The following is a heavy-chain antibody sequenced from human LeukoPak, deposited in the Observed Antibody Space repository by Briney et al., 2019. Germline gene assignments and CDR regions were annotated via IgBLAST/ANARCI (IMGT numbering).Heavy chain of an antibody. CDR3: ARVSDFVYDSSGYYYFDC. CDR2: IILIFGTA. V-gene: IGHV1-69*13. Sequence: ASVKVSCKASRGTFSSYAISWLRPAPAQGLEWMGGIILIFGTANYAQKFQGRVTITADESTSTAYMELSSLRSEDTAVYYCARVSDFVYDSSGYYYFDCWGQGTLVTVSS. D-gene: IGHD3-22*01. J-gene: IGHJ4*02. CDR1: RGTFSSYA.